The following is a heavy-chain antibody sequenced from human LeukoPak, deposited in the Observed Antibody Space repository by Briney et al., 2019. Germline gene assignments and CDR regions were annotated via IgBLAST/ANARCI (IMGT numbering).Heavy chain of an antibody. Sequence: SETLSLTCAVSGYSISSGYYWGWMRQPPGKRLEWIGSISHSGSSYSKPSLKSRVIISVDTSNNQFSLKLTSVTAADTATYYCARDGYYYDGSFEYWGQGIRVAVSS. CDR2: ISHSGSS. D-gene: IGHD3-22*01. CDR3: ARDGYYYDGSFEY. CDR1: GYSISSGYY. V-gene: IGHV4-38-2*02. J-gene: IGHJ4*02.